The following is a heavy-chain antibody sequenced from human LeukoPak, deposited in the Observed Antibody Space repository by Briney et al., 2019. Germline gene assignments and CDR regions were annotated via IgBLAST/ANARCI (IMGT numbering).Heavy chain of an antibody. J-gene: IGHJ4*02. D-gene: IGHD4-17*01. V-gene: IGHV6-1*01. CDR1: GDGVSSNSAA. CDR2: TYYRSKWYN. Sequence: SQTLSLTCAISGDGVSSNSAAWNWIRQSPSRGLEWLGRTYYRSKWYNDYAVSVKSRITINPDTSKNQFSLQLNSVTPEDTAVYYCAKAATVTGPVDYWGQGTLVTVSS. CDR3: AKAATVTGPVDY.